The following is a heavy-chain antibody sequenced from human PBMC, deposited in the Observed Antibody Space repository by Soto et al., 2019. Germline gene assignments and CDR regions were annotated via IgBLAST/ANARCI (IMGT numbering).Heavy chain of an antibody. V-gene: IGHV2-5*02. CDR2: VFWDGGE. CDR3: TQVCGSVRWGWYFHS. CDR1: GFSLTTTGVG. J-gene: IGHJ4*02. D-gene: IGHD3-16*01. Sequence: QITLRESGPSLVKPTETLTLTCTFSGFSLTTTGVGVGWIRQPPGKALEWLAVVFWDGGERYSPSLKSRVTTTQATSKAQEVFTITNMNPAATATYYCTQVCGSVRWGWYFHSWGQGTLVTVSS.